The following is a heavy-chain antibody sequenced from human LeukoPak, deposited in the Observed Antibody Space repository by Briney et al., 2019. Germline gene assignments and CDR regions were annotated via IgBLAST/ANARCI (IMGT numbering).Heavy chain of an antibody. CDR2: INHSGST. V-gene: IGHV4-34*01. CDR1: GGSFSGDY. CDR3: ARARKDSSGYYYLYYYYGMDV. J-gene: IGHJ6*02. Sequence: SETVSLTCAVYGGSFSGDYWSWIRQPPGKGLEWIGEINHSGSTNYNPSLKSRVTISVDTSKNQFSLKLSSVTAADTAVYYCARARKDSSGYYYLYYYYGMDVWGQGTTVTVSS. D-gene: IGHD3-22*01.